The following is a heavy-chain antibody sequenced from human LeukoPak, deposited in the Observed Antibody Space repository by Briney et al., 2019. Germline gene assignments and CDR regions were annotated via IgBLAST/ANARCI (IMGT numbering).Heavy chain of an antibody. Sequence: HSETLSLTCAVYGGSFSGYYWSWIRQPPGKGLGGIGEINHNGSTNYNPAPKRRVTLSVDTSKNQFSLKLRSVTAADTAVYYCARGYRGTATLPLESVLDYWGQGTLVTVSS. V-gene: IGHV4-34*01. CDR1: GGSFSGYY. CDR3: ARGYRGTATLPLESVLDY. J-gene: IGHJ4*02. CDR2: INHNGST. D-gene: IGHD2-21*02.